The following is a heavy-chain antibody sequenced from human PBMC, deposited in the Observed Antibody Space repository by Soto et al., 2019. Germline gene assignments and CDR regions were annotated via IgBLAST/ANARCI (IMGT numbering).Heavy chain of an antibody. CDR2: INPSGDST. J-gene: IGHJ6*03. CDR1: GYTFTNHY. Sequence: ASVKVSCKASGYTFTNHYMNWVRQAPGQGLEWMGIINPSGDSTSYAQKNKGRVIMTSDTSTSTVYMDQSSLRSEDTAVYYCARVAGISSPVGDNYYYMDAWGKGTTVTVSS. V-gene: IGHV1-46*03. CDR3: ARVAGISSPVGDNYYYMDA. D-gene: IGHD2-21*02.